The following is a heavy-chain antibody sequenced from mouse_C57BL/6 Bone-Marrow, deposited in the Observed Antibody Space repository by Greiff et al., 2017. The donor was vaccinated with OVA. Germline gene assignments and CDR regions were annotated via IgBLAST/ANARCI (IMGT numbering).Heavy chain of an antibody. CDR3: TPTYYSNYDWYFDV. D-gene: IGHD2-5*01. CDR2: IDPENGDT. Sequence: VQLQQSGAELVRPGASVKLSCTASGFNIKDDYMHWVKQRPEQGLEWIGWIDPENGDTEYASKFQGKATITADTSSNTAYLQLSSLTSEDTAVYYCTPTYYSNYDWYFDVWGTGTTVTVSS. V-gene: IGHV14-4*01. CDR1: GFNIKDDY. J-gene: IGHJ1*03.